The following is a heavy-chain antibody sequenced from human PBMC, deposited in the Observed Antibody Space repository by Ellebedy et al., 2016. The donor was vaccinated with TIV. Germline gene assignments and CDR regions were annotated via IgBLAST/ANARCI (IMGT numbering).Heavy chain of an antibody. J-gene: IGHJ3*02. CDR1: GFTFDDDA. V-gene: IGHV3-9*01. CDR3: AKDVTIFGVGDAFDI. Sequence: GGSLRLXXVASGFTFDDDAMHWVRQAPGKGLEWVSVISWNSGSLGYADSVKGRFTISRDNAKNSLFLQMNSLRAEDTALYYCAKDVTIFGVGDAFDIWGQGTMVTVSS. CDR2: ISWNSGSL. D-gene: IGHD3-3*01.